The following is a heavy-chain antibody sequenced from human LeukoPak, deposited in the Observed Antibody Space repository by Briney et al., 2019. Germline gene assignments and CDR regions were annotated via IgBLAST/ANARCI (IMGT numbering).Heavy chain of an antibody. J-gene: IGHJ5*02. Sequence: GESLKISCKGSGYSFTSYWIGWVRQMPGKGLEWMGIIYPGDSDTRYSPSFQGQVTISADKSISTAYLQCSSLKASDTAMYYCARQNSVATIENWFDPWGQGTLVTVSS. CDR3: ARQNSVATIENWFDP. D-gene: IGHD5-12*01. CDR1: GYSFTSYW. V-gene: IGHV5-51*01. CDR2: IYPGDSDT.